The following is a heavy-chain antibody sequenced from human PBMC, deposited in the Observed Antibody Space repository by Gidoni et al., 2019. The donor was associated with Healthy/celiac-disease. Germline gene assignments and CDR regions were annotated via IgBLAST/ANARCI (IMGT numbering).Heavy chain of an antibody. V-gene: IGHV3-33*01. CDR2: IWYDGSNK. CDR3: ARVLGRERSYYYYGMDV. Sequence: QVQLVESGGGVVQPGGSLRLSCAASGFTFSSYGMHWVRQAPGKGLEWVAVIWYDGSNKYYADSVKGRFTISRDNSKNTLYLQMNSLRAEDTAVYYCARVLGRERSYYYYGMDVWGQGTTVTVSS. CDR1: GFTFSSYG. J-gene: IGHJ6*02. D-gene: IGHD3-16*01.